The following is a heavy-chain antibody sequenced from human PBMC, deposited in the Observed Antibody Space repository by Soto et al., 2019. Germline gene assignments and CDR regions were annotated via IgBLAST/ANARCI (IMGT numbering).Heavy chain of an antibody. CDR2: IYYIGST. D-gene: IGHD1-26*01. J-gene: IGHJ4*02. Sequence: TYETLSLTCTVTGASIGSRSYYWGWFRQPPGKGLEWIGSIYYIGSTYNNSSLRSRVSMSIDTSKDQFSLKLKSVTAAHTALYFCKRQQTSVGIKAYFDVWGPGSLVTVSS. CDR1: GASIGSRSYY. CDR3: KRQQTSVGIKAYFDV. V-gene: IGHV4-39*01.